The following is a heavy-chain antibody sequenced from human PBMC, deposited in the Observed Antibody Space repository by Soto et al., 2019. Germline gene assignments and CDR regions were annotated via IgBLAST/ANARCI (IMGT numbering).Heavy chain of an antibody. Sequence: ESGGGLVQPGGSLRLSCAVSGFTLSDYYMEWVRQAPGQGLEWIGLTRNEDNRYTTEYAASVKGRFTITRDNSKSSLYLQMSSLNTEDTALYYCSRSRPGVTHDSWGQGTLVTVSS. V-gene: IGHV3-72*01. CDR3: SRSRPGVTHDS. D-gene: IGHD3-10*01. CDR2: TRNEDNRYTT. CDR1: GFTLSDYY. J-gene: IGHJ4*02.